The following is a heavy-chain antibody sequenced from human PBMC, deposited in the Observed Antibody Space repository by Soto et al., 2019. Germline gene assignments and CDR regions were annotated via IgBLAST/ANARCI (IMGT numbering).Heavy chain of an antibody. CDR1: GFTFSSYA. J-gene: IGHJ4*02. D-gene: IGHD6-19*01. CDR2: ISGSGGST. Sequence: GGSLRLSCAASGFTFSSYAMSWVRQAPGKGLEWVSAISGSGGSTYYADSVKGRFTISRDNSKNTLYLQMNSLRAEDTAVYYSAKVTTIRIAVTGTVDYWGQGTLVTVSS. V-gene: IGHV3-23*01. CDR3: AKVTTIRIAVTGTVDY.